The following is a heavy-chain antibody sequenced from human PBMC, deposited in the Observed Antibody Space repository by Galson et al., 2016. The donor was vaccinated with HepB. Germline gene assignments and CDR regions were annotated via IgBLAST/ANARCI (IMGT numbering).Heavy chain of an antibody. J-gene: IGHJ4*02. D-gene: IGHD2-21*01. CDR3: ATDANERLWWHYLGE. CDR1: GFKFNIAW. V-gene: IGHV3-15*07. CDR2: IKSRDAGGTS. Sequence: SLRLSCAASGFKFNIAWMHWVRKAPGRGLEWVGRIKSRDAGGTSDYAAPVEGRFTISRDDSRNTLFLQMNSLKTEDTAIYYCATDANERLWWHYLGEWGQGTLVSVSS.